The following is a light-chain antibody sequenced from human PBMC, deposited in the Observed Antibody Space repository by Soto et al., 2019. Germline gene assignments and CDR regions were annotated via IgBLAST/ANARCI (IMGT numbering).Light chain of an antibody. CDR1: NSNIGNNF. CDR2: DNN. J-gene: IGLJ3*02. V-gene: IGLV1-51*01. CDR3: GTWDNSLRAGV. Sequence: QSVLTQPPSVSAAPGQKVTISCSGSNSNIGNNFVSWYQQLPGTAPKLLISDNNKRPSGIPDRFSGSKSGTSATLGITGLQAGDEADYYCGTWDNSLRAGVFGGGTKVTVL.